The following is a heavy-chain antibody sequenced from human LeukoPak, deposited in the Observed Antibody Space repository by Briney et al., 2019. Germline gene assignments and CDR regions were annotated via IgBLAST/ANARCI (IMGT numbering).Heavy chain of an antibody. D-gene: IGHD3-10*01. V-gene: IGHV4-31*03. CDR2: IYYSGST. CDR1: GGSISSGGYY. CDR3: AREWRVYGSGSYYNEFWFDP. Sequence: PSETLSLTCTVSGGSISSGGYYWSWLRQHPGKGLEWIGYIYYSGSTYYNPSLKSRVTISVDTSKNQFSLKLSSVTAADTAVYYCAREWRVYGSGSYYNEFWFDPWGQGTLVTVSS. J-gene: IGHJ5*02.